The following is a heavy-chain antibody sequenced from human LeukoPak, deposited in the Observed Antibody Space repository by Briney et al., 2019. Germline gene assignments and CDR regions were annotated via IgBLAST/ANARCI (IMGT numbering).Heavy chain of an antibody. D-gene: IGHD3-10*01. CDR3: ARQHYYGSEALYYYGMDV. V-gene: IGHV3-21*01. J-gene: IGHJ6*02. CDR1: GFTFSSYS. CDR2: ISSSSSSYI. Sequence: GGSLRLSCAASGFTFSSYSMNWVRQAPGKGLEWVSSISSSSSSYIYHADSVKGRFTISRDNAKNSLHLQMNSLRAEDTAVYYCARQHYYGSEALYYYGMDVWGQGTTVTVSS.